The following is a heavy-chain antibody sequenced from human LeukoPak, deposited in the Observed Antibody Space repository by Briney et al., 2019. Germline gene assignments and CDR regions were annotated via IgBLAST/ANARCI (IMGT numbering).Heavy chain of an antibody. Sequence: SETLSPTCAVYGGSFSGYYWSWIRQPPGKGLEWIGEINHSGSTNYNPSLKSRVTISVDTSKNQFSLKLSSVTAADTAVYYCARGPRDYVWGSYRSRGAFDIWGQGTMVTVSS. CDR1: GGSFSGYY. J-gene: IGHJ3*02. D-gene: IGHD3-16*02. CDR3: ARGPRDYVWGSYRSRGAFDI. CDR2: INHSGST. V-gene: IGHV4-34*01.